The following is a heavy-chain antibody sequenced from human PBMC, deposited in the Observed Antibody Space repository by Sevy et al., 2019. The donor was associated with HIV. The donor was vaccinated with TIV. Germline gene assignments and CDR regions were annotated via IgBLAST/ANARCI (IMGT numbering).Heavy chain of an antibody. CDR2: ISSSSSYI. CDR3: VRDRAYSSGEGYYLDY. D-gene: IGHD6-19*01. V-gene: IGHV3-21*01. Sequence: GGSLRLSCAASGFTFSSYSMNWVRQAPGKGLEWVSSISSSSSYIYYADSVKGRFTICRDKAKNSRYLQMNSLRAEDTAVYYCVRDRAYSSGEGYYLDYWGQGTPVTVSS. CDR1: GFTFSSYS. J-gene: IGHJ4*02.